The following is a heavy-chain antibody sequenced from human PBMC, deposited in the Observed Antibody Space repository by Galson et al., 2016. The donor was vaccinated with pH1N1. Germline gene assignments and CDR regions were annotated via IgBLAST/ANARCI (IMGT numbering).Heavy chain of an antibody. Sequence: VSCKASGYTLIVHYMHWVRQAPGHGLEWMGWINPNSGGTHYAQNFQGRVTLTRDTSINTACMELSSLTSDDTAVYYCATGSGNSWFDPWGQGTLVTVSS. J-gene: IGHJ5*02. V-gene: IGHV1-2*02. CDR3: ATGSGNSWFDP. CDR2: INPNSGGT. CDR1: GYTLIVHY. D-gene: IGHD3-10*01.